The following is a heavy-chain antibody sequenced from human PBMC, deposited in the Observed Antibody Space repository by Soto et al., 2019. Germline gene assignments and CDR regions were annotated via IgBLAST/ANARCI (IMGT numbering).Heavy chain of an antibody. CDR1: GYTFTSYG. J-gene: IGHJ6*02. CDR3: ARGEYYYDSSGYGKNYYYYYGMDV. D-gene: IGHD3-22*01. Sequence: GASVKVSCKASGYTFTSYGISWVRQAPGQGLEWMGIINPSGGSTSYAQKFQGRVTMTRDTSTSTVYMELSSLRSEDTAVYYCARGEYYYDSSGYGKNYYYYYGMDVWG. V-gene: IGHV1-46*01. CDR2: INPSGGST.